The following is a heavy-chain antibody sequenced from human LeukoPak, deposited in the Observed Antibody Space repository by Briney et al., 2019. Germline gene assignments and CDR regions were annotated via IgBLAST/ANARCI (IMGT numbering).Heavy chain of an antibody. Sequence: SETLSPTCTVSGGSVISHYWSWIRQPPGKGLEWIGYIYYSGSTNYNPSLKSRVTISVDTSKNQFSLKLSSVTAADTAVYYCARVAGRWLPARYFDYWGQGTLVTVSS. CDR2: IYYSGST. V-gene: IGHV4-59*02. D-gene: IGHD5-24*01. CDR1: GGSVISHY. J-gene: IGHJ4*02. CDR3: ARVAGRWLPARYFDY.